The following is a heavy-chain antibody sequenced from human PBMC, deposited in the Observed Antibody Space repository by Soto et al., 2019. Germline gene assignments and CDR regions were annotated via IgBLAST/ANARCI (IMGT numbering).Heavy chain of an antibody. D-gene: IGHD5-18*01. V-gene: IGHV3-11*01. J-gene: IGHJ6*02. CDR1: GFTLSDFY. CDR2: NSGGGSTI. Sequence: PGGSLRLSCVASGFTLSDFYMSWIRQAPGKGLEWISYNSGGGSTISYADSVRGRFTISRDNAKNSLYLQMNSLRAEDTAVYYCARGIRNYYGVDVWGQGTTVTVSS. CDR3: ARGIRNYYGVDV.